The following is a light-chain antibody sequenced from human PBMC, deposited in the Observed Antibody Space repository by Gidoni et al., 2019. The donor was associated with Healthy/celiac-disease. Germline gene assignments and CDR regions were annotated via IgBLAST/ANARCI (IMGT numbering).Light chain of an antibody. CDR2: DAS. V-gene: IGKV3-11*01. Sequence: IVFTQSPATLSLSPGERATLSCRASQSVSSYLAWYQQKPGQAPRLLISDASNRATGIPARFSGSGSGTDFTLTISSLEPEDFAVYYCQQRSNWPLTFGQGTRLEIK. J-gene: IGKJ5*01. CDR3: QQRSNWPLT. CDR1: QSVSSY.